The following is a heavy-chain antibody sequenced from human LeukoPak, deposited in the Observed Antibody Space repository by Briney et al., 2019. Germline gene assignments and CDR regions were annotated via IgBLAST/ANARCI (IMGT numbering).Heavy chain of an antibody. CDR1: DFTFSTYW. CDR2: IKRDGSEK. Sequence: PGGSLRLSCAASDFTFSTYWKSWVRQAPGKGLEWVANIKRDGSEKYYVDSVKGRFTVSRDTAKNSLFLQMNSLRAEDTAVYYCARLSEMLRGPEAIYYFDYWGQGTLVTVSS. V-gene: IGHV3-7*01. J-gene: IGHJ4*02. CDR3: ARLSEMLRGPEAIYYFDY. D-gene: IGHD3-10*01.